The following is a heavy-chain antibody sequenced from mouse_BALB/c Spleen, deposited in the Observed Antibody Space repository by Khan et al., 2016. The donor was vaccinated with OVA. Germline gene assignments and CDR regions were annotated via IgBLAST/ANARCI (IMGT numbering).Heavy chain of an antibody. Sequence: EVQLLETGGGLVKPGGSLKLSCVASGFTFSSYAMSWVRQTPEKRLEWVATISSSGNYTYYPDSVKGRFTISRDNAKNTLYLQLSSLRSEDTAMYYCARPPITTVVATSYWFFEVWSAGTTVTVSS. CDR3: ARPPITTVVATSYWFFEV. J-gene: IGHJ1*01. V-gene: IGHV5-9-3*01. CDR1: GFTFSSYA. D-gene: IGHD1-1*01. CDR2: ISSSGNYT.